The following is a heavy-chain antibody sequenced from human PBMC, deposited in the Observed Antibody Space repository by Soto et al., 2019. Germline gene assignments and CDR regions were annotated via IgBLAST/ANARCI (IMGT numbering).Heavy chain of an antibody. Sequence: ASVKVSCKASGGTFSSYAISWVRQAPGQGLEWMGGIIPIFGTANYAQKFQGRVTITADESTSTAYMELSSLRSEDTAVYYCARDVSDTAMVLSYYGMDVWGQGTTVTVSS. CDR3: ARDVSDTAMVLSYYGMDV. CDR2: IIPIFGTA. J-gene: IGHJ6*02. V-gene: IGHV1-69*13. CDR1: GGTFSSYA. D-gene: IGHD5-18*01.